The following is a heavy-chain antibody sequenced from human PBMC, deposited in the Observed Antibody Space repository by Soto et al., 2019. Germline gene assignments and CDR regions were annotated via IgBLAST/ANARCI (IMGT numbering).Heavy chain of an antibody. Sequence: QLQLQESGPGLVKPSETLSLTCTVSGGSISSSSYYWGWIRQPPGKGLEWIGSIYYSGSTYYNPSLKSRVTISVDTSKNQVSLKLSSVTAADTAVYYCASMAGVAAAGTENWGQGTLVTVSS. CDR2: IYYSGST. V-gene: IGHV4-39*01. J-gene: IGHJ4*02. CDR3: ASMAGVAAAGTEN. CDR1: GGSISSSSYY. D-gene: IGHD6-13*01.